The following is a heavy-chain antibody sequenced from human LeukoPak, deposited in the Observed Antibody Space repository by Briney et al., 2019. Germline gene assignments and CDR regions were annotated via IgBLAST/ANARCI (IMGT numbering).Heavy chain of an antibody. CDR3: ARSQGGAYSYGTDY. J-gene: IGHJ4*02. D-gene: IGHD5-18*01. V-gene: IGHV1-46*01. CDR2: IYPSGGST. CDR1: GYTFTSYY. Sequence: ASVKVSCKASGYTFTSYYMQWVRQAPGQGLEWMGIIYPSGGSTSYAQKFQGRVSMTRDTSTSTVYMELSSLRSEDTAVYYCARSQGGAYSYGTDYWGQGTLVTVSS.